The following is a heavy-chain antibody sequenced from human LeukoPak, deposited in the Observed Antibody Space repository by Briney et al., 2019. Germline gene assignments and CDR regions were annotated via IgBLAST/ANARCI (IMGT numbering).Heavy chain of an antibody. Sequence: GGSLRLSCAASGFTFSSYGMSWVRQAPGKGLEWVSAISGSGGSAYYADSVKGRFTISRDNSKNTMYLQMNNLREEDTAVYYCTRDPILGAPDYFDYWGQGTLVTVSS. CDR1: GFTFSSYG. V-gene: IGHV3-23*01. D-gene: IGHD1-26*01. J-gene: IGHJ4*02. CDR3: TRDPILGAPDYFDY. CDR2: ISGSGGSA.